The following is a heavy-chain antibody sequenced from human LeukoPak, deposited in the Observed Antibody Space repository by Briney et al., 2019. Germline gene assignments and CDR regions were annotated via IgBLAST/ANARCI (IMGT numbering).Heavy chain of an antibody. CDR3: ARDDPQWREHDY. D-gene: IGHD6-19*01. V-gene: IGHV1-18*01. Sequence: ASVKVSCKASGYTFTSYGISWVRQAPGQGLEWMGWISAYNGNTNYAQKFQGRVTMTRDTSISTAYMELSRLRSDDTAVYYCARDDPQWREHDYWGQGTLVTVSS. CDR2: ISAYNGNT. J-gene: IGHJ4*02. CDR1: GYTFTSYG.